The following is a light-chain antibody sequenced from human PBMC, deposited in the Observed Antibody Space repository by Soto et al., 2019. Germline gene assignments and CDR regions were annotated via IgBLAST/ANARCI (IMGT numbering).Light chain of an antibody. CDR1: SSDVGGYNY. Sequence: QSALTQPASVSGSPGQSITISCTGTSSDVGGYNYVSWYQQHPGKAPKLMIYDVSNRPSGVYNRFSGSKSGNTASLTIAGLQAEDEADYYCSSYTSSGTVLFGGGTKSPS. V-gene: IGLV2-14*01. J-gene: IGLJ2*01. CDR2: DVS. CDR3: SSYTSSGTVL.